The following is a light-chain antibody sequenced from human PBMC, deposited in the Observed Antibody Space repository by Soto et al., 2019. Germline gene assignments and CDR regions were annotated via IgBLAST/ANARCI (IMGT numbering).Light chain of an antibody. V-gene: IGLV1-44*01. CDR3: LAWDDSLNGNL. CDR1: SSNIESNT. Sequence: QSVRTQPPSASGTPGQRVTISGSGSSSNIESNTVYWYQQLPGMAPRLLIHTNDRRPSGVPDRFSGSKSGTSASLAISGLQSEDEADYYCLAWDDSLNGNLFGTGTKVTVL. CDR2: TND. J-gene: IGLJ1*01.